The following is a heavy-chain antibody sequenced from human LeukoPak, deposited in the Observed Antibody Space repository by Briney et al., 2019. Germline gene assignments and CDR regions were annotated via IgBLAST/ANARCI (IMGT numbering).Heavy chain of an antibody. D-gene: IGHD6-13*01. CDR2: IRSKANSYAT. V-gene: IGHV3-73*01. Sequence: GSLRLSCAASGFTFSGSAMHWVRQASGKGLEWVGRIRSKANSYATAYAASVKGRFTISRDDSKNTAYLQMNSLKTEDTAVYYCTRRQLVLGFDPWGQGTLVTVSS. J-gene: IGHJ5*02. CDR3: TRRQLVLGFDP. CDR1: GFTFSGSA.